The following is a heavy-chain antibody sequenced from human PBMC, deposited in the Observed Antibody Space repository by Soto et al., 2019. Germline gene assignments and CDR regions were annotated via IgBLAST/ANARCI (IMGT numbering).Heavy chain of an antibody. Sequence: QVQLRESGPGLVKPSETLSLTCTVSGGSISSYYWSWIRLPPGKGLQWIGYIYNTGSTNYNPSLESRVTISVDTSKNQFSLKLSSVTAADTAVYYCARYDEYSGFDVFDYWGQGALVTVSS. V-gene: IGHV4-59*01. D-gene: IGHD5-12*01. CDR2: IYNTGST. J-gene: IGHJ4*02. CDR3: ARYDEYSGFDVFDY. CDR1: GGSISSYY.